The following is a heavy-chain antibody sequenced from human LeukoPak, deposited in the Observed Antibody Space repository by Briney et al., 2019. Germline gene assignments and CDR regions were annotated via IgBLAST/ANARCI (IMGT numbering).Heavy chain of an antibody. Sequence: SETLSHTCAVYGGSFSGYYWSWIRQPPGKGLEWIGEINHSGSTNYNPSLKSRVTISVDTSKNQFSLKLSSVTAADTAVYYCAILTGTTDYYYYYMDVWRKGTTVTVSS. CDR2: INHSGST. D-gene: IGHD1-14*01. J-gene: IGHJ6*03. CDR1: GGSFSGYY. CDR3: AILTGTTDYYYYYMDV. V-gene: IGHV4-34*01.